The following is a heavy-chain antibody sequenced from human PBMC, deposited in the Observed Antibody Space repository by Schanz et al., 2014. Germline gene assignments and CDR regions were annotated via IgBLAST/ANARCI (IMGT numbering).Heavy chain of an antibody. V-gene: IGHV3-30*03. CDR2: ITYDGNNK. Sequence: QVQLVESGGGVVQPGRSLRLSCAASGFTFRTYGMHWVRQAPGKGLEWVAVITYDGNNKYYADAVKARFTISRDNSKNTLYLQMNSLRAEDTAVYYCARDPSGSYGWFDPWGQGTLVTVSS. CDR3: ARDPSGSYGWFDP. D-gene: IGHD1-26*01. CDR1: GFTFRTYG. J-gene: IGHJ5*02.